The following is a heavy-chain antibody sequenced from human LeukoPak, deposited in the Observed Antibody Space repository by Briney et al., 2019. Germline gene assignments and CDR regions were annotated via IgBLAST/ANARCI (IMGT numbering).Heavy chain of an antibody. D-gene: IGHD3-22*01. CDR3: ARDRRYYDSSGSNWFDP. V-gene: IGHV1-69*05. J-gene: IGHJ5*02. CDR1: GGTFSSYA. CDR2: IIPIFGTA. Sequence: SVKVSCKASGGTFSSYAVSWVRQAPGQGLEWMGRIIPIFGTANYAQKFQGRVTITTDESTSTAYMELSSLRSEDTAVYYCARDRRYYDSSGSNWFDPWGQGTLVTVSS.